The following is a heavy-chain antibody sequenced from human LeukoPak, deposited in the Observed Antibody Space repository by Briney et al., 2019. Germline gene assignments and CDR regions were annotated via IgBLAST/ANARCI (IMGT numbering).Heavy chain of an antibody. CDR3: ATEAYNHLVYYFDC. CDR1: GFTFSSYW. V-gene: IGHV3-7*01. Sequence: PGGSLRLSCPASGFTFSSYWMAWVCQAPGKGLEWVANIKQDGSGKYYVDSVKGRFTISRDNAKNSLYLQMNSLRAEDTAAYYCATEAYNHLVYYFDCWGQGTLVTVSS. J-gene: IGHJ4*02. D-gene: IGHD1-1*01. CDR2: IKQDGSGK.